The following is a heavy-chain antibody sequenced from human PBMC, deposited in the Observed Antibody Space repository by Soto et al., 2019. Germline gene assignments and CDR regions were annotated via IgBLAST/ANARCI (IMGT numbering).Heavy chain of an antibody. V-gene: IGHV4-31*03. D-gene: IGHD2-15*01. CDR2: IYHSGNA. CDR3: ARKNAVSRGTVYYSGLDV. J-gene: IGHJ6*02. Sequence: QMQLQESGPGLVKPSQTLSLTCTVSGVSISSGGYYWSWIRQLPGKGLEWMGYIYHSGNAYYNPSLESRLTIEVDTSKNQFSLKLSSVTAADTDVEYCARKNAVSRGTVYYSGLDVWGHGTTVTVSS. CDR1: GVSISSGGYY.